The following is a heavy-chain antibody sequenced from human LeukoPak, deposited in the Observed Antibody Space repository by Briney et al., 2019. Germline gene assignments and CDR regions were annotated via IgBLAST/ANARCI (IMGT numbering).Heavy chain of an antibody. CDR3: ARLRYCSSTTCSPFDP. V-gene: IGHV4-39*01. CDR1: GGSISSSSYY. Sequence: SETLSLTCTVSGGSISSSSYYWGWIRQPPGKGLEWIGSIYYSGSTYYNPSLKSRVTISVDTSKNQFSLKLSSVTAADTAVYHCARLRYCSSTTCSPFDPWGQGTLVTVSS. D-gene: IGHD2-2*01. J-gene: IGHJ5*02. CDR2: IYYSGST.